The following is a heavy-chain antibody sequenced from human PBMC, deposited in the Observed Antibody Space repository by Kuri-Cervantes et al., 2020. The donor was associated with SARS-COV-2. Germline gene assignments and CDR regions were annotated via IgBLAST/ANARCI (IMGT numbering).Heavy chain of an antibody. J-gene: IGHJ4*02. V-gene: IGHV3-30*02. Sequence: GESLKISCAASGFTFTNYGMHWVRQAPDKGLEWVAFIRYDGSNTYYADFVKGRFAISRDNSKNTLSLEMDSLRADDTAVYYCAKDPNGIVVVVAAIDSWGQGTLVTVSS. CDR1: GFTFTNYG. CDR3: AKDPNGIVVVVAAIDS. D-gene: IGHD2-15*01. CDR2: IRYDGSNT.